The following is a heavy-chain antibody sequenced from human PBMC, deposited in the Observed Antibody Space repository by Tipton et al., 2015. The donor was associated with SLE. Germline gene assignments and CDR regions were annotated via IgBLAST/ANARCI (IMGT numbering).Heavy chain of an antibody. CDR3: AKNLALTGATLVPHH. CDR2: ISSRYDTT. V-gene: IGHV3-23*01. D-gene: IGHD7-27*01. Sequence: SLRLSCAASGFTFSTYAMSWVRQAPGKGLEWVSGISSRYDTTFYADSVKGRFTISRDNSKNTLFLQMNTLRAEDTAVYYCAKNLALTGATLVPHHWGQGTLVTVSS. J-gene: IGHJ5*02. CDR1: GFTFSTYA.